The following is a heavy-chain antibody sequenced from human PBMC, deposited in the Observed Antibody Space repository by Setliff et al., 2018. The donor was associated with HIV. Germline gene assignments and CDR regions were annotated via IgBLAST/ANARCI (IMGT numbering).Heavy chain of an antibody. CDR2: FDPEYDKT. D-gene: IGHD3-22*01. J-gene: IGHJ3*02. V-gene: IGHV1-24*01. CDR1: GYTLTELS. CDR3: ATRAYDSSGYLRSRVSGAAFDI. Sequence: ASVKVSCKVSGYTLTELSIHWVRQAPGKGLEWMGGFDPEYDKTFYAQKFQGRGTMSEDTSTDTAYMELTSLRSEDTAVYYCATRAYDSSGYLRSRVSGAAFDIWGQGTMVT.